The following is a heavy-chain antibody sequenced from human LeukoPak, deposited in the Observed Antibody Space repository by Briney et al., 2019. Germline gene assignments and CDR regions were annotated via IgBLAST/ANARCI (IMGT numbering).Heavy chain of an antibody. Sequence: GGSLRLSCAASGFIVSNYYMNWVRQAPGKGLEWASIIYSGGGTYYADSVEGRFTISRDNSKNTLYLEMNPLRAEDTAVYYCARGGYGGYDSDYWGQGTLVSVSS. CDR3: ARGGYGGYDSDY. D-gene: IGHD5-12*01. J-gene: IGHJ4*02. V-gene: IGHV3-66*01. CDR1: GFIVSNYY. CDR2: IYSGGGT.